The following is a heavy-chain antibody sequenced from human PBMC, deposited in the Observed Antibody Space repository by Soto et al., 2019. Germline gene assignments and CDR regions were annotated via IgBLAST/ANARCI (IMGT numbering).Heavy chain of an antibody. J-gene: IGHJ4*02. CDR1: GFPFSSYA. V-gene: IGHV3-23*01. CDR2: ISGSGGST. CDR3: EKRSSRWDYGDYLDY. D-gene: IGHD4-17*01. Sequence: GGSXRLSCPASGFPFSSYAMSWVRQAPGKGLEWVSAISGSGGSTYYADSVKGRFTISRDNSKNTLYLQMNSLRAEDTAVYYCEKRSSRWDYGDYLDYWGQGALVTVSS.